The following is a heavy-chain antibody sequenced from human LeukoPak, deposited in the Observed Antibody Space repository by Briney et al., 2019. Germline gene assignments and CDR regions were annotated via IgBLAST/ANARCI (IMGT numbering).Heavy chain of an antibody. CDR3: ARGPSLRWSPFDY. CDR1: GGSFSGYY. J-gene: IGHJ4*02. V-gene: IGHV4-34*01. D-gene: IGHD4-23*01. Sequence: PSETLSLTCAVYGGSFSGYYWSWIRQPPGKGLEWIGEINHSGSTNYNPSLKSRVTISVDTSKSQFSLKLSSVTAADTAVYYCARGPSLRWSPFDYWGQGTLVTVSS. CDR2: INHSGST.